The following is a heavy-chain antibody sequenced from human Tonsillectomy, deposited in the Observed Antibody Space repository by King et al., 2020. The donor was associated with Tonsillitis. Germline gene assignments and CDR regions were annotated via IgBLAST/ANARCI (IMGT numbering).Heavy chain of an antibody. D-gene: IGHD5-12*01. J-gene: IGHJ4*02. Sequence: QLQESGPGLVKPSETLSLTCTVSGGSISSSSYYWGWIRQPPGKGLEWIGSIYYSGSTYYNPSLKSRVTISVDTSKNQFSLKLSSVTAADPAVYYCATPSNDYCVDYWGQGTLVTVSS. CDR1: GGSISSSSYY. CDR2: IYYSGST. V-gene: IGHV4-39*01. CDR3: ATPSNDYCVDY.